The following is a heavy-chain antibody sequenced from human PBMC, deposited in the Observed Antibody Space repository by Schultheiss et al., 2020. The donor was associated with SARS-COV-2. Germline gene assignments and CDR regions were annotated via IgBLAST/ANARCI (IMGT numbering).Heavy chain of an antibody. D-gene: IGHD4-23*01. J-gene: IGHJ4*02. V-gene: IGHV4-34*01. CDR1: GFTVSSNY. Sequence: GSLRLSCAASGFTVSSNYMSWVRQAPGKGLEWIGEINHSGSTNYNPSLKSRVTISVDTSKNQFSLKLSSVTAADTAVYYCASNYGGNFRGWGQGTLVTVSS. CDR2: INHSGST. CDR3: ASNYGGNFRG.